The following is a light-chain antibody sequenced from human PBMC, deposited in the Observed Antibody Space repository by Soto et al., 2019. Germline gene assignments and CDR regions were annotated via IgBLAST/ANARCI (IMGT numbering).Light chain of an antibody. CDR1: ALPKQY. Sequence: SYELTQPPSVSVSPGQTARITCSGDALPKQYAYWYQQKPGQAPALVIYKDSERPSGIPERFSGSSSGTTVTLTISGVQAEDEADYYCQSADSSGTYVFGTGTKLTVL. V-gene: IGLV3-25*03. CDR3: QSADSSGTYV. J-gene: IGLJ1*01. CDR2: KDS.